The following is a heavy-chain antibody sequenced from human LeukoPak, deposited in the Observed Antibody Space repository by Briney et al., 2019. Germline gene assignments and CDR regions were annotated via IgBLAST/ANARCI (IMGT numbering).Heavy chain of an antibody. CDR1: GYTFRDYY. D-gene: IGHD3-22*01. J-gene: IGHJ4*02. CDR3: ARGRISITMIVVEDY. V-gene: IGHV1-18*04. CDR2: ISAYNGNT. Sequence: ASVKVSCKASGYTFRDYYMHWVRQAPGQGLEWMGWISAYNGNTNYAQKLQGRVTMTTDTSTSTAYMELRSLRSDDTAVYYCARGRISITMIVVEDYWGQGTLVTVSS.